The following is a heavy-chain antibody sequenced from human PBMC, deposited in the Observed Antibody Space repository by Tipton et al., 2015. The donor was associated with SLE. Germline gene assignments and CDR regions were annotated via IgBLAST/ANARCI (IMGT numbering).Heavy chain of an antibody. CDR3: ARVPTYDILTRVGGYGAFDI. V-gene: IGHV4-31*03. D-gene: IGHD3-9*01. J-gene: IGHJ3*02. Sequence: TLSLTCTVSGGSISSGGYYWSWIRQHPGKGLEWIGYIYTSGSTNYNPSLKSRVTISVDTSKNQFSLKLSSVTAADTAVYYCARVPTYDILTRVGGYGAFDIWGQGTMVTVSS. CDR2: IYTSGST. CDR1: GGSISSGGYY.